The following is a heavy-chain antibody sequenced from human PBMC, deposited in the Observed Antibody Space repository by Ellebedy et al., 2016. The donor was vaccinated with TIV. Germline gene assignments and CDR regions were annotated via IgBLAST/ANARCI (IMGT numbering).Heavy chain of an antibody. Sequence: SETLSLXXTVSGGSISSYYWSWIRQPPGKGLEWIGYIYYSGSTNYNPSLKSRVTISVDTSKNQFSLKLRSVTAADTAVYYCARGGSRTTVTTGLAFDIWGQGTMVTVSS. CDR2: IYYSGST. CDR3: ARGGSRTTVTTGLAFDI. V-gene: IGHV4-59*12. CDR1: GGSISSYY. J-gene: IGHJ3*02. D-gene: IGHD4-17*01.